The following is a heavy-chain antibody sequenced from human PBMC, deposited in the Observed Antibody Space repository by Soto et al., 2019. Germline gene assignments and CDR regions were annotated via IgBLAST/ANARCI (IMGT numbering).Heavy chain of an antibody. D-gene: IGHD6-13*01. CDR1: GGSISTYY. V-gene: IGHV4-59*01. Sequence: QVQLQESGPGLVKPSETLSLTCTVSGGSISTYYWHWVRQPPGNGLEWIGYIYYSGSTNYNPSLKSRITKSVDPSKNQFSLRLSSVTAADTAMYYCVTGGDIVAAGADYYYGLHVWGQGTTVTVSS. CDR3: VTGGDIVAAGADYYYGLHV. CDR2: IYYSGST. J-gene: IGHJ6*02.